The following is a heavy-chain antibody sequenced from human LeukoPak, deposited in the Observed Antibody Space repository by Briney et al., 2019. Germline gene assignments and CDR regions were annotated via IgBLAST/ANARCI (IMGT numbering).Heavy chain of an antibody. CDR2: INPSGGST. CDR1: GYTFTSYY. J-gene: IGHJ4*02. CDR3: ARDLYGSGSYYSPLQGYSFDY. Sequence: GASVKVSCKASGYTFTSYYMHWVRQAPGQGLEWMGIINPSGGSTSYAQKFQGRVTMTRDTSTSTAYMELSSLRSEDTAVYYCARDLYGSGSYYSPLQGYSFDYWGQGTLVTVSS. V-gene: IGHV1-46*01. D-gene: IGHD3-10*01.